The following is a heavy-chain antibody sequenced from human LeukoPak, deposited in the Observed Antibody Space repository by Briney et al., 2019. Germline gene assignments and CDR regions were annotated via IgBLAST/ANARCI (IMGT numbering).Heavy chain of an antibody. CDR1: SGSISSTNYY. Sequence: SETLSLTCTVSSGSISSTNYYWGWIRQPPGKGLEWIGSINYSGTTYYNPSLKSRLTISVDTSKSQFSLRLSSVTAADTAVYYCARDNYSGSYPKYNWFDPWGQGTLVTVSS. V-gene: IGHV4-39*07. CDR3: ARDNYSGSYPKYNWFDP. D-gene: IGHD1-26*01. J-gene: IGHJ5*02. CDR2: INYSGTT.